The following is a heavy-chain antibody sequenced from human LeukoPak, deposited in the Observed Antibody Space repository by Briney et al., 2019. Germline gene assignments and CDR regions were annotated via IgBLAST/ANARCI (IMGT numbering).Heavy chain of an antibody. D-gene: IGHD1-26*01. CDR2: IYNGVNT. J-gene: IGHJ5*02. Sequence: PSETLSLTCTVSGASVSSASYWSWIRQPPGKGVEWIAHIYNGVNTNYNPSLKSRVTISVDTSKNQFSLRLNSVTAADSAVYYCARSRAFNSGAFDPWGQGSLVTVSS. V-gene: IGHV4-61*01. CDR3: ARSRAFNSGAFDP. CDR1: GASVSSASY.